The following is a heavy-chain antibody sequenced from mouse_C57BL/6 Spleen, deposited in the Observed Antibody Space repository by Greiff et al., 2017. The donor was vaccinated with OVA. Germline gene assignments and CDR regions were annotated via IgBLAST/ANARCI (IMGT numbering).Heavy chain of an antibody. V-gene: IGHV1-64*01. CDR2: IHPNRGST. CDR1: GYTFTSYW. Sequence: QVQLQQPGAELVKPGASVKLSCKASGYTFTSYWMHWVKQRPGQGLEWIGMIHPNRGSTNYNEKFKSKATLTVDKSSSTAYMQLSSLTSEDSAVYYWAREKLGSNYWYFDVWGTGTTVTVSS. D-gene: IGHD2-5*01. J-gene: IGHJ1*03. CDR3: AREKLGSNYWYFDV.